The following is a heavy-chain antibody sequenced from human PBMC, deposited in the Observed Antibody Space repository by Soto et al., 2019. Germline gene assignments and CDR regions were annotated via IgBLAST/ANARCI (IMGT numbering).Heavy chain of an antibody. V-gene: IGHV3-72*01. Sequence: EVQLVESGGGLVEPGGSLRLSCAASGFTFSDHYMDWVRQAPGKGLEWIGRVRNKANSYTTEYAASVRGRFTVSRDDSKNSRYLQMNSLKTEDTAMYYCVRNLASGGTYYFDYWGQGTLVTVSS. D-gene: IGHD2-15*01. CDR2: VRNKANSYTT. J-gene: IGHJ4*02. CDR1: GFTFSDHY. CDR3: VRNLASGGTYYFDY.